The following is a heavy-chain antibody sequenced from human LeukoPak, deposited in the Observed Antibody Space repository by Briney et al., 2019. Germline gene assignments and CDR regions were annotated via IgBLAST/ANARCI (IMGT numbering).Heavy chain of an antibody. CDR3: ARDGLKQWLGGGAFDI. CDR2: IKQDGSEK. V-gene: IGHV3-7*01. Sequence: PGGSLRLSCAASGFTFSSYWMSWVRQAPGKGLEWVANIKQDGSEKYYVDSVKGRFTISRDNAKNSLYLQMNSLRAEDTAVYYCARDGLKQWLGGGAFDIWGQGTMVTVAS. J-gene: IGHJ3*02. D-gene: IGHD6-19*01. CDR1: GFTFSSYW.